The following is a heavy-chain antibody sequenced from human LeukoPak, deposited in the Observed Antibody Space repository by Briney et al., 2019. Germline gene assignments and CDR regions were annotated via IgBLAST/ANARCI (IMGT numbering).Heavy chain of an antibody. J-gene: IGHJ4*02. V-gene: IGHV4-59*01. CDR3: ARVKYYFDY. Sequence: SETLSLTCTVSGGSISSYYWSWIRQPPGKGLEWIGYIYYSGSTNYNPSLKSRVTISVDTSKNQFSLKLSSVTAADTAVYYCARVKYYFDYWGQGTLVTVSS. CDR1: GGSISSYY. CDR2: IYYSGST.